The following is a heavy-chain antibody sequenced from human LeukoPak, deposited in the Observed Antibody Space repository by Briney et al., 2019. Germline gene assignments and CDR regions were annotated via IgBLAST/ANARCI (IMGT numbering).Heavy chain of an antibody. J-gene: IGHJ4*02. V-gene: IGHV1-2*02. CDR3: AVLDDYVWGSYRSEAYRNY. D-gene: IGHD3-16*02. CDR1: GYTFTGYY. Sequence: ASLKVSCKASGYTFTGYYMHWVRQAPGQGLEWMGWINPNSGGTNYAQKFQGRVTMTRDTSISTAYMELSRLRSDDTAVYYCAVLDDYVWGSYRSEAYRNYWGQGTLVTVSS. CDR2: INPNSGGT.